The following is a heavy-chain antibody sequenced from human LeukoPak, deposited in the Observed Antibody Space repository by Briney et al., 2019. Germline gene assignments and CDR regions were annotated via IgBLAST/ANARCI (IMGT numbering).Heavy chain of an antibody. Sequence: GASVKVSCKASGYTFTGYYLHWVRQAPGQGLEWMGRINPNSGGTNYAQKFQGRVTMTRDTSISTTYMELSRLRSDDTAVYYCARPFRGVQNWFDPWGQGTLVTVSS. D-gene: IGHD3-10*01. CDR3: ARPFRGVQNWFDP. V-gene: IGHV1-2*06. CDR1: GYTFTGYY. J-gene: IGHJ5*02. CDR2: INPNSGGT.